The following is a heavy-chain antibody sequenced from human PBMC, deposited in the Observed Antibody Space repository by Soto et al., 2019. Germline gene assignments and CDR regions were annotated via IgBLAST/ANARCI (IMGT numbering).Heavy chain of an antibody. V-gene: IGHV4-31*02. CDR2: IYYSGST. CDR3: ARGVGSRGYSSGWFFDY. J-gene: IGHJ4*02. Sequence: SETLSLTCTVSGDSVSSAGYYWSWIRQHPGKGLEWIGYIYYSGSTSYNPSLKSRLLLSVDMSNNQFSLRLSSVTAADTAVYFCARGVGSRGYSSGWFFDYWAQRAPVTVS. D-gene: IGHD6-19*01. CDR1: GDSVSSAGYY.